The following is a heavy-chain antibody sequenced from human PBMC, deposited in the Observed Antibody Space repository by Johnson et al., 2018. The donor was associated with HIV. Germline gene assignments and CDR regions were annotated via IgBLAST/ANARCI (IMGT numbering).Heavy chain of an antibody. D-gene: IGHD3-16*01. CDR3: AKEGEAFDI. Sequence: VQLLESGGGVVRPGGSLRLSCAASGFTFEDHDMSWVRQAPGKGLEWVAVIWYDGSNKYYADSVKGRFTISRDNSKNTLYVQMNSLRAEDTAVYYCAKEGEAFDIWGQGTMVTVSS. V-gene: IGHV3-33*06. CDR2: IWYDGSNK. CDR1: GFTFEDHD. J-gene: IGHJ3*02.